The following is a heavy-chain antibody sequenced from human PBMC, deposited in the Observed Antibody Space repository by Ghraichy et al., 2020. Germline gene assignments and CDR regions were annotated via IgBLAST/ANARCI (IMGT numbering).Heavy chain of an antibody. CDR2: IIPIFGTA. CDR3: ASHRDYGDYKLPEREVHFYYYYMDV. J-gene: IGHJ6*03. CDR1: GGTFSSYA. Sequence: SVKVSCKASGGTFSSYAISWVRQAPGQGLEWMGGIIPIFGTANYAQKFQGRVTITADKSTSTAYMELSSLRSEDTAVYYCASHRDYGDYKLPEREVHFYYYYMDVWGKGTTVTVSS. D-gene: IGHD4-17*01. V-gene: IGHV1-69*06.